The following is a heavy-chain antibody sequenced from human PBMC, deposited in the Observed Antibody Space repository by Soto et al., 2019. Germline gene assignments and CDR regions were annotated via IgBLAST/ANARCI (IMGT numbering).Heavy chain of an antibody. CDR3: AKGFPIMITFGGVIVGPDAFDI. CDR2: ISYDGSNK. V-gene: IGHV3-30*18. D-gene: IGHD3-16*02. Sequence: SLRLSCAASGFTFSSYGMHWVRQAPGKGLEWVAVISYDGSNKYYADSVKGRFTISRDDSKNTLYLQMNSLRAEDTAVYYCAKGFPIMITFGGVIVGPDAFDIWGQGKMVTVSS. J-gene: IGHJ3*02. CDR1: GFTFSSYG.